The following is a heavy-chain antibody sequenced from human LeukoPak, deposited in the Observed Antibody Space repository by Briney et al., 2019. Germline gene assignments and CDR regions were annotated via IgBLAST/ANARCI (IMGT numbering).Heavy chain of an antibody. D-gene: IGHD2-21*02. CDR1: GYMFTGYY. Sequence: ASVKVSCKASGYMFTGYYMHWVRHAPGQGLAWMGWINPNSGGTNYAQKFQGRVTMTRDTSISTAYMELSSLRSDDTAVYYCARGYCSGDCFTLFDYWGQGTLVTVSS. V-gene: IGHV1-2*02. CDR2: INPNSGGT. CDR3: ARGYCSGDCFTLFDY. J-gene: IGHJ4*02.